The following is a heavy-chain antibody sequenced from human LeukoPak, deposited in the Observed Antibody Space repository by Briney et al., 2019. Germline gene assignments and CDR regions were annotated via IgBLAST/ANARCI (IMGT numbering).Heavy chain of an antibody. V-gene: IGHV1-8*01. CDR3: ARGHWFGELLVKYYYYGMDV. J-gene: IGHJ6*02. Sequence: GASVKVSCKASGYTFTSYDINWVRQATGQGLEWMGWMNPNSGNTGYAQKFQGRVTMTRNTSISTAYMELSSLRSEDTAVYYCARGHWFGELLVKYYYYGMDVWGQGTTVTVSS. CDR1: GYTFTSYD. CDR2: MNPNSGNT. D-gene: IGHD3-10*01.